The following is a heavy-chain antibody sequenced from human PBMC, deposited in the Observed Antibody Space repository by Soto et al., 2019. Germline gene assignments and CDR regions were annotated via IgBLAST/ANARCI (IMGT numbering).Heavy chain of an antibody. V-gene: IGHV1-18*01. D-gene: IGHD1-26*01. CDR2: ISAYTGNT. Sequence: QVQLVQSGAEVKKPGASVKVSCKASGYTFTSYGISWVRQAPGQGLEWMGWISAYTGNTNYAQKLQGRVTMTTDTSTRTAYLELLSLRSDDTAVYYCARDTLGSYRSSYYYYGMDVWRQGPKVNFSS. J-gene: IGHJ6*02. CDR1: GYTFTSYG. CDR3: ARDTLGSYRSSYYYYGMDV.